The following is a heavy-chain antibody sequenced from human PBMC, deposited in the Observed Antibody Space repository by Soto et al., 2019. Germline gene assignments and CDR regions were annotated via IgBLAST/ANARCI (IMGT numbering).Heavy chain of an antibody. J-gene: IGHJ2*01. Sequence: PSETLSLTCAVYGGSFSGYYWSWIRQPPGKGLEWIGEINHSGSTNYNPSLKSRVTISVDTSKNQFSLKLSSVTAADTAVYYCARGGWLQLRYFDLWGRGTLVTVS. V-gene: IGHV4-34*01. D-gene: IGHD5-12*01. CDR1: GGSFSGYY. CDR2: INHSGST. CDR3: ARGGWLQLRYFDL.